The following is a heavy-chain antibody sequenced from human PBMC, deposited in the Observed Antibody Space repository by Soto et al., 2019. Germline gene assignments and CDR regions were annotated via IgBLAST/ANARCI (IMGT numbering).Heavy chain of an antibody. D-gene: IGHD3-22*01. Sequence: SVKVSCKASGGTFSSYAISWVRQAPGQGLEWMGGIIPIFGTANYAQKFQGRVTITADESTSTAYMELSSLRSEDTAVYYCARDIPRYDSSGYYRNWFDPWGQGTLVTVSS. CDR1: GGTFSSYA. CDR3: ARDIPRYDSSGYYRNWFDP. J-gene: IGHJ5*02. V-gene: IGHV1-69*13. CDR2: IIPIFGTA.